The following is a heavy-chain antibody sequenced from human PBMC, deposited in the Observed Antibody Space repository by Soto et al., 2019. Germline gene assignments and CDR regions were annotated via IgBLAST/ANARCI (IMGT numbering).Heavy chain of an antibody. CDR1: GGSISNHY. J-gene: IGHJ4*02. CDR2: IYYNGYT. D-gene: IGHD7-27*01. CDR3: TRANWYSEY. Sequence: QVQLQESGPGLVKPSETLSLTCTVSGGSISNHYWSWIRQPPGKGLEWIGYIYYNGYTNYNPSLKSRVTMSVYTSKNQISLKLSSVTAADTAVYYCTRANWYSEYWGQGTLVTVSS. V-gene: IGHV4-59*11.